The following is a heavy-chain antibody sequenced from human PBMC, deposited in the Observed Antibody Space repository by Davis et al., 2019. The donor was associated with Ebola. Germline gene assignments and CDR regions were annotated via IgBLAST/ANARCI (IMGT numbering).Heavy chain of an antibody. CDR1: GYTFASYG. CDR3: ARLAYCGGDCADFDY. J-gene: IGHJ4*02. Sequence: ASVKVSCKASGYTFASYGISWVRQVPGQGLEWVGWISPYSGNTDHAQKFQGRVTMTTDTSTTTASMELRSLRSDDTAVYYCARLAYCGGDCADFDYWGQGTLVTVSS. V-gene: IGHV1-18*01. D-gene: IGHD2-21*02. CDR2: ISPYSGNT.